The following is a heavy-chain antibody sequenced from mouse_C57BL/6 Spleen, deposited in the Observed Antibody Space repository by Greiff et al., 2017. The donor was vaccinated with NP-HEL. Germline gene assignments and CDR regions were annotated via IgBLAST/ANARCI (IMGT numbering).Heavy chain of an antibody. CDR3: ARLGDSGFAY. J-gene: IGHJ3*01. CDR2: IYPRSGNT. CDR1: GYTFTSYG. Sequence: VQLQQSGAELARPGASVKLSCKASGYTFTSYGISWVKQRTGQGLEWIGEIYPRSGNTYYNEKFKGKATLTADKSSSTAYMESRSLTSEDSAVYFCARLGDSGFAYWGQGTLVTVSA. V-gene: IGHV1-81*01.